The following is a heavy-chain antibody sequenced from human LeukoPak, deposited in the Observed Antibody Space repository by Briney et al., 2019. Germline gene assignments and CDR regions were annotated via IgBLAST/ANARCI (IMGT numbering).Heavy chain of an antibody. CDR2: IYYSGTT. D-gene: IGHD3-10*01. CDR3: ARSLFTMLRGVNAFDI. V-gene: IGHV4-59*01. J-gene: IGHJ3*02. Sequence: SETLSLTCTVSGGSISSYYWNWIRQPPGKGLEWIGYIYYSGTTSYNPSLKSRVNISLGTSNNQFSLKLNSVTAADTAVYYCARSLFTMLRGVNAFDIWGQGAMVTVSS. CDR1: GGSISSYY.